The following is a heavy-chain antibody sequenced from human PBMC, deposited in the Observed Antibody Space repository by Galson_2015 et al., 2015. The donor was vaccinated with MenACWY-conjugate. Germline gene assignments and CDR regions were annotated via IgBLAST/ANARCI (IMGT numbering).Heavy chain of an antibody. CDR1: GYSFSSFY. V-gene: IGHV5-10-1*01. Sequence: QSGAEVKKPGESLRISCKGSGYSFSSFYIIWVRQMPGKDPEWMGRIDPSDSYTNYSPSFQGHVTISADKSISTAYLQWSSLKASDTAIYFCLRPGYPNYDMDVWGLGTTVSVSS. J-gene: IGHJ6*02. CDR3: LRPGYPNYDMDV. CDR2: IDPSDSYT. D-gene: IGHD5-18*01.